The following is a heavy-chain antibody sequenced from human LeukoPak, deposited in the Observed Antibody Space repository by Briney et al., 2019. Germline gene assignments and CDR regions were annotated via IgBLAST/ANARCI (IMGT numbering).Heavy chain of an antibody. J-gene: IGHJ4*02. CDR1: GFTFSSYG. Sequence: PGGTLRLSCAASGFTFSSYGMSWVRQAPGKGLEWASTISGSGGTTYYADSVKGRFTISRDNSKNTLYLQMNSLRAEDTAVYYCAKRIGDYWGQGTLVTVSS. D-gene: IGHD2/OR15-2a*01. CDR2: ISGSGGTT. CDR3: AKRIGDY. V-gene: IGHV3-23*01.